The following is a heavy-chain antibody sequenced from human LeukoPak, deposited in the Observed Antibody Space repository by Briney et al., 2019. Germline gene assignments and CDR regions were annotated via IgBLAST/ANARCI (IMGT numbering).Heavy chain of an antibody. CDR3: ARDAVVDYYYYMDV. D-gene: IGHD4-23*01. CDR2: INPNSGGT. Sequence: ASVTVSCKASGYTFTGYYMHWVRQAPGQGLEWMGWINPNSGGTNYAQKFQGRVTMTRDTSISTAYMELSRLRSDDTAVYYCARDAVVDYYYYMDVWGKGTTVTVSS. CDR1: GYTFTGYY. J-gene: IGHJ6*03. V-gene: IGHV1-2*02.